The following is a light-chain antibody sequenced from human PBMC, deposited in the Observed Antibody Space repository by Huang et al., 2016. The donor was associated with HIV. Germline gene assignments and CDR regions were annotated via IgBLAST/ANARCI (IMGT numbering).Light chain of an antibody. Sequence: DIEMTQSPSSLSTSVGDTVTMTCRAIQNINKYLNWYQQKVWKAPQLIISVVSHLKEGVALRCSGSKSGTNYTLTINNLLPDDFATYYCQQSFTTVPYTFAQGTKLEIK. CDR1: QNINKY. J-gene: IGKJ2*01. V-gene: IGKV1-39*01. CDR3: QQSFTTVPYT. CDR2: VVS.